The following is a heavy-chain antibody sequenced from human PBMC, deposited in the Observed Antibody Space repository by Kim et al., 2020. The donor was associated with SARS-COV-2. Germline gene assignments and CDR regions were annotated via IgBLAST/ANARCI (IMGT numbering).Heavy chain of an antibody. CDR1: GFTFSSYG. J-gene: IGHJ6*02. Sequence: GGSLRLSCAASGFTFSSYGMHWVRQAPGKGLEWVAIISYDGNNKYYADSVKGRFTISRDNSKNTLYLQMNSLRAEDTAVYHCAKDLYCSSASCYLGYYYYYYGMDVWGQGTTLTVSS. V-gene: IGHV3-30*18. CDR2: ISYDGNNK. CDR3: AKDLYCSSASCYLGYYYYYYGMDV. D-gene: IGHD2-2*01.